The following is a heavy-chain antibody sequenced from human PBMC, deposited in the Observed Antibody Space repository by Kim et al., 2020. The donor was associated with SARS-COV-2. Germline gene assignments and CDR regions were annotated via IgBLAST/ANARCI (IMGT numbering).Heavy chain of an antibody. Sequence: SETLSLTCTVSGGSISSGGYYWSWIRQHPGKGLEWIGYIYYSGSTYYNPSLKSRVTISVDTSKNQFSLKLSSVTAADTAVYYCARPKSCSSTSCSGVDAFDIWGQGTMVTVSS. D-gene: IGHD2-2*01. CDR1: GGSISSGGYY. J-gene: IGHJ3*02. CDR2: IYYSGST. CDR3: ARPKSCSSTSCSGVDAFDI. V-gene: IGHV4-31*03.